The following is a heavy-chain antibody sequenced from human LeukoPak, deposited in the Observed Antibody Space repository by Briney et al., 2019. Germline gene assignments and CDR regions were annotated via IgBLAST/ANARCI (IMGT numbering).Heavy chain of an antibody. CDR2: ISYDGSNK. Sequence: GGSLRLSCAASGFTFSNYTIHWVRQAPGKGLEWVAVISYDGSNKYYADSVKGRFTISRDNSKNTLYLQMNSLRTEDTAVYYCARGPTYYDILTGYTIWGQGTLVTVSS. J-gene: IGHJ4*02. V-gene: IGHV3-30-3*01. CDR3: ARGPTYYDILTGYTI. D-gene: IGHD3-9*01. CDR1: GFTFSNYT.